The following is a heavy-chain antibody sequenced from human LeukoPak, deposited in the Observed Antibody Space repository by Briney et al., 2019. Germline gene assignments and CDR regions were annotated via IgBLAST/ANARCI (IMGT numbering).Heavy chain of an antibody. CDR1: GFTFDDYA. V-gene: IGHV3-9*01. Sequence: PGGSLRLSCAASGFTFDDYAMHWVRQAPGKGLEWVSGISWNSGTIGYADSVKGRFTISRDNAKNSLYLQMNSLRAEDTALYYCAKDRTVGGELIYWGQGTLVTVSS. J-gene: IGHJ4*02. CDR3: AKDRTVGGELIY. CDR2: ISWNSGTI. D-gene: IGHD4-17*01.